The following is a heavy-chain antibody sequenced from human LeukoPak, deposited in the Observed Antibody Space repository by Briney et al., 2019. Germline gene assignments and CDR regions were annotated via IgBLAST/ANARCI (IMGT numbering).Heavy chain of an antibody. Sequence: PSETLSLTCTVSGGSISSYYWSWIRQPPGKGLEWIGYIYYSGSTNYNPSLKSRVTISVDTSKNQFSLKLSSVTAADTAVYYCASMLYGDYIDYWGQGTLVTVSS. CDR3: ASMLYGDYIDY. CDR1: GGSISSYY. J-gene: IGHJ4*02. D-gene: IGHD2-8*01. V-gene: IGHV4-59*01. CDR2: IYYSGST.